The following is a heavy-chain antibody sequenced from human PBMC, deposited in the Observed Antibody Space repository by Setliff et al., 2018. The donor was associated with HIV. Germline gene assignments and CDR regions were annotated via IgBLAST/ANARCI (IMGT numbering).Heavy chain of an antibody. CDR3: ARDLDPYFAMAV. V-gene: IGHV3-23*01. CDR2: VGCWGTCT. J-gene: IGHJ6*02. CDR1: GFTVNSGA. Sequence: HPGGSLRLSCAGSGFTVNSGAMNWVRQAPGKGLEWASTVGCWGTCTYFADSVKGRFTISADTSKNTLYLQMTRLSAEDTAVYYCARDLDPYFAMAVWGQGTTVTVSS.